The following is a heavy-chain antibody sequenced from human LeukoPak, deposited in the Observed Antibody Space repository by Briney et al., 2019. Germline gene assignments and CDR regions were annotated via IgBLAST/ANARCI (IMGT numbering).Heavy chain of an antibody. CDR2: IYSGGST. D-gene: IGHD5-12*01. V-gene: IGHV3-66*01. Sequence: GGSLRLSCAASGFTVSSNYMSWVRQAPGKGLEWVSVIYSGGSTYYADSVKGRFTISRDNSKNTLYLQMNSLRAEDTAVYYCARDLVVATGPDYWGQGTLVTVPS. J-gene: IGHJ4*02. CDR1: GFTVSSNY. CDR3: ARDLVVATGPDY.